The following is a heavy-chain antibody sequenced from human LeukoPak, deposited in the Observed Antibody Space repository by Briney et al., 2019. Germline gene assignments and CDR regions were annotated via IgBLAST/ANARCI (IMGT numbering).Heavy chain of an antibody. CDR2: MNPNSGNT. CDR1: GYTFTSYD. CDR3: ARAPGWFGELFWFDP. Sequence: ASVKVSCKASGYTFTSYDINWVRQATGQGLEWMGWMNPNSGNTGYAQKFQGRVTMTRNTSISTAYMELSSLRSEDTAVYYCARAPGWFGELFWFDPWGQGTLVTVSS. V-gene: IGHV1-8*01. J-gene: IGHJ5*02. D-gene: IGHD3-10*01.